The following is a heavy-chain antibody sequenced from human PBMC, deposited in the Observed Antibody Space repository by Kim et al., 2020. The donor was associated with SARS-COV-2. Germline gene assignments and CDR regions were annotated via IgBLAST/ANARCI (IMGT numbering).Heavy chain of an antibody. V-gene: IGHV3-23*01. CDR3: AKGGLEDFWSLINYGMDV. Sequence: GGSLRLSCAASGFTFSSYAMSWVRQAPGKGLEWVSAISGSGGSTYYADSVKGRFTISRDNSKNTLYLQMNSLRAEDTAVYYCAKGGLEDFWSLINYGMDVWGQGTTVTVSS. D-gene: IGHD3-3*01. CDR2: ISGSGGST. CDR1: GFTFSSYA. J-gene: IGHJ6*02.